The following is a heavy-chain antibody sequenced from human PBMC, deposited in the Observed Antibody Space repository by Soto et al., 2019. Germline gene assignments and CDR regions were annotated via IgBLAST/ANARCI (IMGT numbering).Heavy chain of an antibody. Sequence: PSEILYLIDTVDGDSFSGYYRSGNGDGLGTGLEWIGEINHSGSTNYNPSLKSRVTISVDTSKNQFSLKLSSVTAADTAVYYCARGGMLWFGEYNYYGMDVWGQGTTVTVSS. J-gene: IGHJ6*02. V-gene: IGHV4-34*01. CDR1: GDSFSGYY. D-gene: IGHD3-10*01. CDR2: INHSGST. CDR3: ARGGMLWFGEYNYYGMDV.